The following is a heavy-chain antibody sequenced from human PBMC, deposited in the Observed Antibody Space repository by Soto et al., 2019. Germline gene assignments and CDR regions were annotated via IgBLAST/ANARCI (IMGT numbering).Heavy chain of an antibody. V-gene: IGHV4-59*08. D-gene: IGHD2-15*01. J-gene: IGHJ6*03. CDR1: GGSISSYY. CDR3: ARHSTYCSGGSCYPAAYYYMDV. CDR2: IYYSGST. Sequence: SETLSLTCTVSGGSISSYYWSWIRQPPGKGLEWIGYIYYSGSTNYNPSLKSRVTISVDTSKNQFSLKLSSVTAADTAVYYCARHSTYCSGGSCYPAAYYYMDVWGKGTTVTAP.